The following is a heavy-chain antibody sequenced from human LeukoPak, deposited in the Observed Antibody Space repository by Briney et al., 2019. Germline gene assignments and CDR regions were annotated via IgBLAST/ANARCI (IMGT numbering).Heavy chain of an antibody. CDR1: GYSFTSYW. V-gene: IGHV5-51*01. CDR3: ARHISRIKWTDAFDI. Sequence: GESLKISCKGSGYSFTSYWIGWVRQMPGKGLEWMGIIYPGDSDTRYSPSFQGQVTISADKSISTAYLQWSSLKASDTAMYYCARHISRIKWTDAFDIWGQGTMVTVSS. J-gene: IGHJ3*02. D-gene: IGHD3-10*01. CDR2: IYPGDSDT.